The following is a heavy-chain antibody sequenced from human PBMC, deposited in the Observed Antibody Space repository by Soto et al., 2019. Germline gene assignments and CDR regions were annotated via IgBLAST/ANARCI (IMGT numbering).Heavy chain of an antibody. CDR1: GFTFSSYG. CDR3: ARDYGDRWD. V-gene: IGHV3-33*01. Sequence: QVQLVESGGGVVQPGMSLRLSCAAAGFTFSSYGMHWVRQAPGKGLEWVAVIWYDGSNKYYADSVKGRFTISRDNSKNTLYLQMHSLRAEDTAVYYCARDYGDRWDWGQGTLVTVSS. CDR2: IWYDGSNK. D-gene: IGHD4-17*01. J-gene: IGHJ4*02.